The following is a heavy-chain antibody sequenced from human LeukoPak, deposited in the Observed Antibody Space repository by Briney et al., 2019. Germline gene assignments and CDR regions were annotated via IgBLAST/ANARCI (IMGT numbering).Heavy chain of an antibody. J-gene: IGHJ4*02. D-gene: IGHD2-21*01. CDR2: IRNKANTYTT. CDR1: GFTFSGHY. CDR3: VRVLVSGDNYSTDY. V-gene: IGHV3-72*01. Sequence: PGGSLRLSCAASGFTFSGHYMDWVRQAPGKGLEWVGRIRNKANTYTTLYAASVKGRFTISRDDSKNSLYLQMYSLKTDDTAVYFCVRVLVSGDNYSTDYWGQGTLVSVSS.